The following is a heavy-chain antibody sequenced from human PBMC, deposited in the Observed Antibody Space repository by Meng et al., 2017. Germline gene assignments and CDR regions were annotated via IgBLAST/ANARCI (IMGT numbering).Heavy chain of an antibody. CDR3: ARIRYYGMDV. CDR1: GFTFSSYS. V-gene: IGHV3-66*02. CDR2: IYSGGST. Sequence: GGSLRLSCAASGFTFSSYSMNWVRQAPGKGLEWVSVIYSGGSTYYADSVKGRFTISRDNSKNTLYLQMNSLRAEDTAVYYCARIRYYGMDVWGQGTTVTVSS. J-gene: IGHJ6*02.